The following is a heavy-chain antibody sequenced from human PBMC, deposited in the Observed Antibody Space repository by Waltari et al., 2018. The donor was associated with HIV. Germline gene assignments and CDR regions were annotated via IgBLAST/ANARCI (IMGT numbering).Heavy chain of an antibody. Sequence: QVQLQESGPGLVKPSETLSLTCPVSAHSISSGYYWGGLRQPPGEGLGWIGSIYHSGSTYYNPSLKSRVTISVDTSKNQFSLKLSSVTAADTAVYYCARERGGYDILTGYWEVDVWGQGTTVTVSS. D-gene: IGHD3-9*01. CDR3: ARERGGYDILTGYWEVDV. V-gene: IGHV4-38-2*02. CDR1: AHSISSGYY. J-gene: IGHJ6*02. CDR2: IYHSGST.